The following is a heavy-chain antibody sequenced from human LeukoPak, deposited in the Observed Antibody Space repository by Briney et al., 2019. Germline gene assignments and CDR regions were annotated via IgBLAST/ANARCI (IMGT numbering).Heavy chain of an antibody. CDR1: GFTFSSYS. CDR2: ISSSSSTI. CDR3: ARGTYYYDSSGYYSLEY. D-gene: IGHD3-22*01. V-gene: IGHV3-48*01. Sequence: PGGSLRLSCAASGFTFSSYSMNWVRQAPGKGLEWVSYISSSSSTIYYADSVKGRFTISRDNAKNSLYLQMNSLRAEDTAVYYCARGTYYYDSSGYYSLEYWGQGTLVTVSS. J-gene: IGHJ4*02.